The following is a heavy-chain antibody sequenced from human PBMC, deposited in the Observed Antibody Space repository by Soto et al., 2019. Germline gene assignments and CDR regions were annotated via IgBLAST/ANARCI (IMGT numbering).Heavy chain of an antibody. D-gene: IGHD4-17*01. CDR3: ARDGSTTVAPIYHYYAMDI. Sequence: GGSLRLSCAASEFPFSTYTMNWVRQAPGKGLEWVSSISSSSTDIYYADSLKGRFTVSRDNAKNSLYLQMNSLRAEDTAVYYCARDGSTTVAPIYHYYAMDIWGQGTTVTVSS. CDR2: ISSSSTDI. J-gene: IGHJ6*02. CDR1: EFPFSTYT. V-gene: IGHV3-21*01.